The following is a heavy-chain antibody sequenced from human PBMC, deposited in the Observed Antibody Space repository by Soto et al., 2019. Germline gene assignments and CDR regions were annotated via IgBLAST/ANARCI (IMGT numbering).Heavy chain of an antibody. V-gene: IGHV3-21*01. J-gene: IGHJ4*02. CDR1: GFTFSSYS. D-gene: IGHD4-17*01. CDR2: ISGGGSFS. Sequence: GGSLRLSCGSSGFTFSSYSMNWVRRSPTKGLEWVSSISGGGSFSFFPDSLKGRFTISRDNARNSVTLEMNNLRVEDTATYYCARGLREYGDFDYWGQGAQVTVYS. CDR3: ARGLREYGDFDY.